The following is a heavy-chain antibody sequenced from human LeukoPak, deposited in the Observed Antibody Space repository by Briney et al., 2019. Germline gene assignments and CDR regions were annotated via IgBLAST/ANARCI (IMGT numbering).Heavy chain of an antibody. D-gene: IGHD3-9*01. CDR3: ARGIVALSASLRYLDWLPQPNYGMDV. CDR2: INPNSGGT. J-gene: IGHJ6*02. V-gene: IGHV1-2*02. Sequence: GASVKVSCKASGYTFTGYYMHWVRQAPGQGLEWMGWINPNSGGTNYAQKFQGRVTMTRDTSISTAYMELSRLRSDDAAVYYCARGIVALSASLRYLDWLPQPNYGMDVWGQGTTVTVSS. CDR1: GYTFTGYY.